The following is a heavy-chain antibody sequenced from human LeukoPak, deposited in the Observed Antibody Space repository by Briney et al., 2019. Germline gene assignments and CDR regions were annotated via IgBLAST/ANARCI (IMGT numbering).Heavy chain of an antibody. J-gene: IGHJ3*02. V-gene: IGHV4-38-2*01. CDR2: IYHGGST. D-gene: IGHD2-21*02. CDR3: ASWPNDFPYAFDI. CDR1: GHSIISGYY. Sequence: SETLSLTCAVAGHSIISGYYWCWIRQPPGQGLEGIGIIYHGGSTYYNPSLKSRVTISVDTSNNQFSLKLSSVTAADTAVYYCASWPNDFPYAFDIWGQGTMVTVSS.